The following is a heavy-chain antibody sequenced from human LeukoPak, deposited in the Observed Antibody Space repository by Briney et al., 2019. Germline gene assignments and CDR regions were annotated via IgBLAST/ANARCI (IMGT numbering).Heavy chain of an antibody. V-gene: IGHV1-2*02. Sequence: VASVKVSCKASGYTFTGYYMHWVRQAPGQGLEWMGWINPNSGGTNYAQKFQGRVTMTRDTSISTAYMELSSLRSEDTAVYYCAKGSGYEAQYYYYMDVWGKGTTVTISS. CDR1: GYTFTGYY. D-gene: IGHD5-12*01. CDR3: AKGSGYEAQYYYYMDV. CDR2: INPNSGGT. J-gene: IGHJ6*03.